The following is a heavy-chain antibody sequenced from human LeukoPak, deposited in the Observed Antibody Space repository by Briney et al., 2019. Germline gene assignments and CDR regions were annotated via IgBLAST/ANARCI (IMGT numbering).Heavy chain of an antibody. Sequence: PSETLSLTCTVSGGSISSYYWSWIRQPAGKGLKWIGRIYTSGSTNYNPSLKSRVTMSVDTSQNQFSLKLSSVTAADTAVYYCARDFIVVVPAAIGYYYYYMDVWGKGTTVTASS. CDR2: IYTSGST. V-gene: IGHV4-4*07. CDR1: GGSISSYY. J-gene: IGHJ6*03. CDR3: ARDFIVVVPAAIGYYYYYMDV. D-gene: IGHD2-2*01.